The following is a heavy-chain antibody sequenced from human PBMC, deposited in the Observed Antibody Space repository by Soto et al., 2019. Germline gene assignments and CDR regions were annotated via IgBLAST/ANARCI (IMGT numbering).Heavy chain of an antibody. CDR3: ASDPLNYYILTGYYPRDY. CDR2: IYYSGST. J-gene: IGHJ4*02. Sequence: PSETLSLTCTVSGGSISSSSYYWGWIRQPPGKGLEWIGSIYYSGSTYYNPSLKSRVTISVDTSKNQFSLKLSSVTAADTAVYYCASDPLNYYILTGYYPRDYWGQGTLVTVSS. CDR1: GGSISSSSYY. D-gene: IGHD3-9*01. V-gene: IGHV4-39*01.